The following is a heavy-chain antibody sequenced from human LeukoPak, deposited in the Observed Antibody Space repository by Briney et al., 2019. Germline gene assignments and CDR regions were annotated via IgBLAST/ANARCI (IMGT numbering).Heavy chain of an antibody. Sequence: GGSLRLSCAASGFTFDDYGMSWVRQAPGKGLEWVSGINWNGGSTGYADSVKGRFTISRDNAKNSLYLQMNSLRAEDTAVYYCARDLATVTIRYFDLWGRGTLVTVSS. CDR2: INWNGGST. CDR1: GFTFDDYG. CDR3: ARDLATVTIRYFDL. J-gene: IGHJ2*01. V-gene: IGHV3-20*04. D-gene: IGHD4-17*01.